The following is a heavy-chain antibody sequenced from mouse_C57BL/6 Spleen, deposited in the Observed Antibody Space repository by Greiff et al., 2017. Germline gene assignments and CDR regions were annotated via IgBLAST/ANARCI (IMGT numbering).Heavy chain of an antibody. D-gene: IGHD1-1*01. V-gene: IGHV1-26*01. CDR1: GYTFTDYY. J-gene: IGHJ1*03. Sequence: EVQLQQSGPELVKPGASVKISCKASGYTFTDYYMNWVKQSHGKSLEWIGDINPNNGGTSYNQKFKGKATLTVDKSSSTAYMELRSLTSEDSAVYYCARSTTVVGEDWYFDVWGTGTTVTVSS. CDR2: INPNNGGT. CDR3: ARSTTVVGEDWYFDV.